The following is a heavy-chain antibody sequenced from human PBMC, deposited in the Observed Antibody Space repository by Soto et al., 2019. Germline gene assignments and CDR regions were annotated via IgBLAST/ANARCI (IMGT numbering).Heavy chain of an antibody. D-gene: IGHD2-2*01. CDR3: ARLGEVPAAWGFFDY. J-gene: IGHJ4*02. Sequence: TSETLSLTCTVSGGSISSYYWSWIRQPPGKGLEWIGYIYYSGSTNYNPSLKSRVTISVDTSKNQFSLKLSSVTAADTAVYYCARLGEVPAAWGFFDYWGQGTLVTVSS. CDR2: IYYSGST. V-gene: IGHV4-59*08. CDR1: GGSISSYY.